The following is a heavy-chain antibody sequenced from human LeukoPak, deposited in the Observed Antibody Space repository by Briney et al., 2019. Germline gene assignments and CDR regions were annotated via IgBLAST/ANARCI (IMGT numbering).Heavy chain of an antibody. CDR2: INPNSGGT. CDR3: ARGSWELLLGYYFDY. D-gene: IGHD1-26*01. J-gene: IGHJ4*02. V-gene: IGHV1-2*04. Sequence: GASVKVSCKASGYTFTGYYMHWVRQAPGQGLEWMGWINPNSGGTNYAQKFQGWVTMTRDTSISTAYMELSRLRSDDTAVYYCARGSWELLLGYYFDYWGQGTLVTVSS. CDR1: GYTFTGYY.